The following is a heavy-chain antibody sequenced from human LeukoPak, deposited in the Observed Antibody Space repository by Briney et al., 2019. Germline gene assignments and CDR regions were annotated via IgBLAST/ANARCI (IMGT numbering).Heavy chain of an antibody. Sequence: GGSLRLSCVASGLTFSNSAMTWVRQGPGKGLEWVSSISGETNNTYYSDSVKGRFTVSRDNSKNTVFLQMNDLTIEDTAIYYCAKRYSDGGFDPWGQETLVTVSS. D-gene: IGHD3-10*01. CDR2: ISGETNNT. CDR1: GLTFSNSA. V-gene: IGHV3-23*01. J-gene: IGHJ5*02. CDR3: AKRYSDGGFDP.